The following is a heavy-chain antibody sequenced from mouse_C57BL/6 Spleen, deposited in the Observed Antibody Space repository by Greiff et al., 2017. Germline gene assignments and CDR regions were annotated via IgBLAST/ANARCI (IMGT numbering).Heavy chain of an antibody. V-gene: IGHV1-64*01. Sequence: QVQLQQPGAELVKPGASVKLSCKASGYTFTSYWMHWVKQRPGQGLEWIGMIHPNSGSTNYNEKFKSKATLTVDKSSSTAYMQLSSLTSEDSAVYYGARSDYYGSSYGWYFDVWGTGTTVTVSS. D-gene: IGHD1-1*01. CDR3: ARSDYYGSSYGWYFDV. J-gene: IGHJ1*03. CDR1: GYTFTSYW. CDR2: IHPNSGST.